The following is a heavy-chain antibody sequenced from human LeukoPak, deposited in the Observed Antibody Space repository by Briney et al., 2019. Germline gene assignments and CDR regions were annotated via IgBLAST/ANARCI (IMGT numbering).Heavy chain of an antibody. CDR1: GGSISSYY. CDR3: ARGGDSGSYYGAFDI. CDR2: IYYSGST. V-gene: IGHV4-59*01. Sequence: PSETLSLTCTVSGGSISSYYWSWIRQPPGKGLEWIGYIYYSGSTNYNPSPKSRVTISVDTSKNQFSLKLSSVTAADTAVYYCARGGDSGSYYGAFDIWGQGTMVTVSS. J-gene: IGHJ3*02. D-gene: IGHD1-26*01.